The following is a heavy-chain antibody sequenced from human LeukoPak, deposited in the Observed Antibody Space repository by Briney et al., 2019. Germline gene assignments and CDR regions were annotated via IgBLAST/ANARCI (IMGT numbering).Heavy chain of an antibody. J-gene: IGHJ4*02. Sequence: SETLSLTCTVSGGSIRSYYWSWIRQPPGKGLEWIGEINHSGSTNYNPSLKSRLTISVDTSKNQFSLKLSSVTAADTAVYYCARLPGAAILGGYYFDYWGQGTLVTVSS. D-gene: IGHD5-24*01. CDR3: ARLPGAAILGGYYFDY. V-gene: IGHV4-34*01. CDR2: INHSGST. CDR1: GGSIRSYY.